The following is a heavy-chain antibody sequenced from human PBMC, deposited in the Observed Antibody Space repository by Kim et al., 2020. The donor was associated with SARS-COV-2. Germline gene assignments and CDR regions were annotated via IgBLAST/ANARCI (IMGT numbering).Heavy chain of an antibody. V-gene: IGHV1-3*01. CDR3: ARPSFCADGICPYYDY. J-gene: IGHJ4*02. Sequence: ASVKVSCKASGYTFTKYGVHWVRQAPGQSLEWMGWVNAGNGDTHYSPKFQDRVNITRDTSATTAYMELSSLRSEDTAVYYCARPSFCADGICPYYDYWGQGTLVTVSS. CDR1: GYTFTKYG. D-gene: IGHD2-8*01. CDR2: VNAGNGDT.